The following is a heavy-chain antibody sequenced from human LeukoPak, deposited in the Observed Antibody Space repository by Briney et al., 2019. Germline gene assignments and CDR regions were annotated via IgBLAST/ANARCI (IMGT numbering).Heavy chain of an antibody. CDR2: IIPIFGTA. V-gene: IGHV1-69*06. Sequence: GSSVKVSCKASGGTFSIYAISWVRQAPGQGLEWMGGIIPIFGTANYAQKFQGRVTITADKSPSTAYMELSSLRSEDTAVYYCASPLGKDPAMDKYYYYGMDVWGKGTTVTVSS. J-gene: IGHJ6*04. D-gene: IGHD5-18*01. CDR3: ASPLGKDPAMDKYYYYGMDV. CDR1: GGTFSIYA.